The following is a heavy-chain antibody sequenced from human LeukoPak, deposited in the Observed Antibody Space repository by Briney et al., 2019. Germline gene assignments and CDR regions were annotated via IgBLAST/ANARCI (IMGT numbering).Heavy chain of an antibody. Sequence: ASVKVSCKASGFTFTNYNLHWVRQAPGQRLEWMGIINPSGGSTNYAQNFQGRVTITADKSTSTAYMELSSLRAEDTAVYYCAKDAYYYGSGSYYDYWGQGTLVTVSS. D-gene: IGHD3-10*01. J-gene: IGHJ4*02. CDR2: INPSGGST. CDR3: AKDAYYYGSGSYYDY. V-gene: IGHV1-46*01. CDR1: GFTFTNYN.